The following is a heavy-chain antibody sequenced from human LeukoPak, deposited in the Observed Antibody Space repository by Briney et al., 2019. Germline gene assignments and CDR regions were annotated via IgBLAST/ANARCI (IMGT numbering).Heavy chain of an antibody. Sequence: PGGSLRLSCATSGFTLTSYAVHWVRQAPGKGLEWVGLIWYDGSSKYYADSVKGRFTISRDNSKNTLYLQMNSLRAEDTAVYYCARGAGYDILSGYFDYWGQGTLVTVSS. D-gene: IGHD3-9*01. CDR1: GFTLTSYA. CDR2: IWYDGSSK. J-gene: IGHJ4*02. V-gene: IGHV3-33*01. CDR3: ARGAGYDILSGYFDY.